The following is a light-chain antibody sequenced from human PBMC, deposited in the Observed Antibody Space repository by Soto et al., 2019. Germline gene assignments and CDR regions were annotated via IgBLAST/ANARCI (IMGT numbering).Light chain of an antibody. CDR3: MQSLQTPYT. Sequence: DTVLTQSPPSLPVTPGESASISCRSSQSLLHSNGYNYLDWYLQKPGQSPQLLIYLGSNRASGVPDRVSGSGSGTDFTLKISRVEAEDVGIYHCMQSLQTPYTFGQGTKLEIK. V-gene: IGKV2-28*01. CDR2: LGS. J-gene: IGKJ2*01. CDR1: QSLLHSNGYNY.